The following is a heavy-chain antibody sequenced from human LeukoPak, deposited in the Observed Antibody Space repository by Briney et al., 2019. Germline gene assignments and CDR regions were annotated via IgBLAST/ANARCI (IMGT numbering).Heavy chain of an antibody. Sequence: GGSLRLSCAASGFTFSSYWMSWVRQAPGKGLEWVANIKQDGSEKYYVDSVKGRFTISRDNAKNSLYLQMNSLRAEDTAVYFCARGNTALAQDYWGQGTLVTVSS. V-gene: IGHV3-7*04. CDR2: IKQDGSEK. J-gene: IGHJ4*02. CDR1: GFTFSSYW. CDR3: ARGNTALAQDY. D-gene: IGHD5-18*01.